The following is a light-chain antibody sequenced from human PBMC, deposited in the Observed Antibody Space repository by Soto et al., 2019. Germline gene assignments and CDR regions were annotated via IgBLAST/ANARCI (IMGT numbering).Light chain of an antibody. CDR1: QSVSSNY. CDR2: GAS. J-gene: IGKJ1*01. V-gene: IGKV3-20*01. CDR3: QQYGSSPTWT. Sequence: ENVLTPSPGTLSLSPGERATLSCMASQSVSSNYLAWYQQKPGQAPRLLIYGASTRATGIPDRFSGSGSGTDFTLTISRLEPEDSAVYYCQQYGSSPTWTFGQGTIVDIK.